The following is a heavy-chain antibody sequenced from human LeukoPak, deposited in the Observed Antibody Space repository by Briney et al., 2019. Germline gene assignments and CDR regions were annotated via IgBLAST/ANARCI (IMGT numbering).Heavy chain of an antibody. CDR2: IQYDGSIK. Sequence: GGSLRLSCAASGFTLSSYGMHWVRQAPGKGLEWVAFIQYDGSIKYYADSVKGRFTVSRDNSKNTLYLQMSSLRAEDTAVYYCAKDFGVYSSSWYSDYWGQGTLVTVSS. CDR3: AKDFGVYSSSWYSDY. J-gene: IGHJ4*02. D-gene: IGHD6-13*01. V-gene: IGHV3-30*02. CDR1: GFTLSSYG.